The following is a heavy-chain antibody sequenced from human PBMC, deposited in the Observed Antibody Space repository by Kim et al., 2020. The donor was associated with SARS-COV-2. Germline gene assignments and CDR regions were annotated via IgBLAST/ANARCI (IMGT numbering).Heavy chain of an antibody. D-gene: IGHD3-10*01. CDR3: ARGVGGSGSYYYYGMDV. Sequence: SETLSLTCTVSGGSISNYYWTWIRQPPGKGLEWIGYIYYSGSTNYNPSLKSRVAILLDTPRNQLSLKLDSVTAADTAVYYCARGVGGSGSYYYYGMDVWGQGTTVTVSS. CDR2: IYYSGST. V-gene: IGHV4-59*01. J-gene: IGHJ6*02. CDR1: GGSISNYY.